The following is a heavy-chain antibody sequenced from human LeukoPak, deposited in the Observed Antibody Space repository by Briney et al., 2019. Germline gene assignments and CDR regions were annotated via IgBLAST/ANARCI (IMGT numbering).Heavy chain of an antibody. J-gene: IGHJ4*02. Sequence: PGGSLRLSCAASGFTFSSYWMYWVRQAPGKGRVWVSRINSDGSSTSYADSVKGRFTISRDNAKNTLYLQMNSLRAEDTAVYYCVRQWFGGLWSWGQGTLVTVSS. CDR1: GFTFSSYW. CDR2: INSDGSST. CDR3: VRQWFGGLWS. D-gene: IGHD3-10*01. V-gene: IGHV3-74*01.